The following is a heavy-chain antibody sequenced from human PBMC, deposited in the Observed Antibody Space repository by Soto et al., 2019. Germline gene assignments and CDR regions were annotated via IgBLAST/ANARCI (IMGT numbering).Heavy chain of an antibody. CDR2: ISYDGSNR. CDR1: GFTFSSYA. D-gene: IGHD1-1*01. Sequence: GESLKISCAASGFTFSSYAMHWVRQAPGKGLEWVAVISYDGSNRYYADSVKGRFTISRDNSKNTLYLQMNSLRAEDTAVYYCARDRRRVEGAFDIWGQGTMVTVSS. V-gene: IGHV3-30-3*01. J-gene: IGHJ3*02. CDR3: ARDRRRVEGAFDI.